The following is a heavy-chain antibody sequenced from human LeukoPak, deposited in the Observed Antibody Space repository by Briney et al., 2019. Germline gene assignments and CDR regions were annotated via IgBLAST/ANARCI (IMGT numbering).Heavy chain of an antibody. CDR2: IKEDGSVK. CDR1: GFTFSSYW. D-gene: IGHD3-22*01. J-gene: IGHJ5*02. V-gene: IGHV3-7*01. Sequence: PGGSLRLSCAASGFTFSSYWMSWVRQAPGKGLEWVANIKEDGSVKYYVGSVKGRFTISRDNAENSLYLQMNSLRAEDTAVYYCARKTYYYDSGDYGWFDPWGQGTLVSVSS. CDR3: ARKTYYYDSGDYGWFDP.